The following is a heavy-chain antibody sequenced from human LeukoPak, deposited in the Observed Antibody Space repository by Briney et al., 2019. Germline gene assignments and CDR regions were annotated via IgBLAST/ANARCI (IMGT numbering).Heavy chain of an antibody. CDR1: GGTFGSYA. V-gene: IGHV1-69*04. CDR2: IIPILGIA. Sequence: GASVKVSCKASGGTFGSYAISWVRQAPGQGLEWMGRIIPILGIANYAQKFQGRVTITADKSTSTAYMELSSLRSEDTAVYYCARDRGGIRDHPDYWGQGTLVTVSS. D-gene: IGHD3-10*01. CDR3: ARDRGGIRDHPDY. J-gene: IGHJ4*02.